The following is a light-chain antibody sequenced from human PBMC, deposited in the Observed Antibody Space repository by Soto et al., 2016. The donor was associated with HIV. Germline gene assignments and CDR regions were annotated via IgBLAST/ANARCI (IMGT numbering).Light chain of an antibody. Sequence: DIQLTQSPSLLSASVGDRVTITCRASEDINSYLAWYRQKPGKAPRLLIYAASSLQSGVPLRFSGSGSGTEFSRTISSLQPEDFATYYCQHLNGYPRAFGQGTRVDIK. CDR3: QHLNGYPRA. CDR2: AAS. J-gene: IGKJ1*01. CDR1: EDINSY. V-gene: IGKV1-9*01.